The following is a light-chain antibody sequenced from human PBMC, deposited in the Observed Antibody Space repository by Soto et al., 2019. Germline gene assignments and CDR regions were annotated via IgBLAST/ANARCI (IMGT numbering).Light chain of an antibody. CDR2: GAS. J-gene: IGKJ5*01. V-gene: IGKV3-15*01. CDR3: ALSKYRLIT. CDR1: ETILSN. Sequence: GLTLSVAALSVYPGDRATLSCRASETILSNLAWYQQNPGRAPRLLIYGASNRATGVPARFSGSGSGTEFTLTISSLQSEDFTAYSSALSKYRLIT.